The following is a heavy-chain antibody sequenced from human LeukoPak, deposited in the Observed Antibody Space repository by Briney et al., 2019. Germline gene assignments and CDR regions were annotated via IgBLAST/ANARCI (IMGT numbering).Heavy chain of an antibody. CDR2: IRYDGSIK. CDR3: ARSKGWFGELLSVNY. V-gene: IGHV3-30*02. CDR1: GFTFSDYG. Sequence: QAGGSLRLSCAASGFTFSDYGMVWVRQAPGKGLEWVAFIRYDGSIKYYTDSVKDRFTISRDNSRNTLYLQMNSLRAEDTAVYYCARSKGWFGELLSVNYWGQGTLVTVSS. J-gene: IGHJ4*02. D-gene: IGHD3-10*01.